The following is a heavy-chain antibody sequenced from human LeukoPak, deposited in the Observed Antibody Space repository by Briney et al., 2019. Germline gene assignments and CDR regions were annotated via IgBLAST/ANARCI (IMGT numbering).Heavy chain of an antibody. V-gene: IGHV3-30*18. CDR1: GFTFSSYG. Sequence: GGSLRLSCAASGFTFSSYGMHWVRQAPGKGLEWVAVISYDGSNKYYADSVKGRFTISRDNSKNTLYLQMNSLRAEDTAVYYCAKDFNDAFDIWGQGTMVTVSS. J-gene: IGHJ3*02. CDR3: AKDFNDAFDI. CDR2: ISYDGSNK.